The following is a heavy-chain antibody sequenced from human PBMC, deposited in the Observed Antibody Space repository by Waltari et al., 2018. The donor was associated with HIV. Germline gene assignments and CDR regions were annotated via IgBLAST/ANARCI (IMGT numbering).Heavy chain of an antibody. CDR1: GGSISSSSYY. Sequence: QLQLQESGPGLVKPSETLSLTCTVSGGSISSSSYYWGWIRQPPGKGLEWIGSIYYSGSTYYNPSLKSRVTISVDTSKNQFSLKLSSVTAADTAVYYCARYLSGSYLRGYYFDYWGQGTLVTVSS. CDR2: IYYSGST. D-gene: IGHD1-26*01. J-gene: IGHJ4*02. CDR3: ARYLSGSYLRGYYFDY. V-gene: IGHV4-39*01.